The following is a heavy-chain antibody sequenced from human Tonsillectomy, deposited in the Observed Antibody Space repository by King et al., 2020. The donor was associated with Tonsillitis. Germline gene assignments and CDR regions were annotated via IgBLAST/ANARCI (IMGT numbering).Heavy chain of an antibody. D-gene: IGHD3-16*01. Sequence: VQLQESGPGLVKPSETLSLTCTVSGGSISSYYWSWIRQPPGKGLEWIGYIYYSGSTNYNPSLKSRVTISVDTSKNQFSLKLSSVTAADTAVYYCARNHIWHWGLNWSDPWGQGTLVTVSS. J-gene: IGHJ5*02. CDR1: GGSISSYY. CDR2: IYYSGST. CDR3: ARNHIWHWGLNWSDP. V-gene: IGHV4-59*08.